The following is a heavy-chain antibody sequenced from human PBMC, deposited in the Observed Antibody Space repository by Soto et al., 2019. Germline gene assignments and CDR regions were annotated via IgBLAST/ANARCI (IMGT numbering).Heavy chain of an antibody. D-gene: IGHD3-10*01. CDR2: INHSGST. V-gene: IGHV4-34*01. CDR1: GGSFSGYY. CDR3: ARGGRGCSFKVRLYYYYGMDV. J-gene: IGHJ6*02. Sequence: PSETLSLTCAVYGGSFSGYYWSWIRQPPGKGLEWIGEINHSGSTNYNPSLKSRVTISVDTSTNQFSLKLSSVTAADTAVYYCARGGRGCSFKVRLYYYYGMDVWGQGTTVTVSS.